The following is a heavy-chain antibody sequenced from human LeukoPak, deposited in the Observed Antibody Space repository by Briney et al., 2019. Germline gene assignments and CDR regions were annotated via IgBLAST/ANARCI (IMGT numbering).Heavy chain of an antibody. CDR3: ARIPRTWLRFPYFDY. CDR2: ISYDGSNK. D-gene: IGHD5-12*01. CDR1: AFTFSNYT. J-gene: IGHJ4*02. V-gene: IGHV3-30-3*01. Sequence: GGSLRLSCAASAFTFSNYTMHWVRQAPGKGLEWVAVISYDGSNKYYADSVKGRFTISRDNSKNTLYLQMNSLRGEDTAVYYCARIPRTWLRFPYFDYWGRGTLVTVSS.